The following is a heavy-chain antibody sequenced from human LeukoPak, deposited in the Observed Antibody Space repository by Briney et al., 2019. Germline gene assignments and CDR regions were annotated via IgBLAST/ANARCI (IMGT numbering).Heavy chain of an antibody. CDR2: IRYDGSNK. Sequence: TGGSLRLSCAAYGFTFSSYGMHWVRQAPGKGLEWVAFIRYDGSNKYYADSVKGRFTIARDNSKNTLYLQMNSLRAEDTAVYYCAKDPLDNYYYDSSGSGFDYWGQGTLVTVSS. CDR3: AKDPLDNYYYDSSGSGFDY. D-gene: IGHD3-22*01. J-gene: IGHJ4*02. CDR1: GFTFSSYG. V-gene: IGHV3-30*02.